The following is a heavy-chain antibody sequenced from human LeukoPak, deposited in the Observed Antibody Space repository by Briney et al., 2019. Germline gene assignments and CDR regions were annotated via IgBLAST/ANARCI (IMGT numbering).Heavy chain of an antibody. V-gene: IGHV5-51*01. Sequence: GESLKISFKGSGYRFTTSWIGWVRPMPGKGLEWMGIIYPGDSDTRYSPSFQGQVTISVDKSISTAYLQWSSLKASDTAMYYCATARFCSGGACYAEHWGQGTLVTVSS. CDR2: IYPGDSDT. J-gene: IGHJ4*02. D-gene: IGHD2-15*01. CDR1: GYRFTTSW. CDR3: ATARFCSGGACYAEH.